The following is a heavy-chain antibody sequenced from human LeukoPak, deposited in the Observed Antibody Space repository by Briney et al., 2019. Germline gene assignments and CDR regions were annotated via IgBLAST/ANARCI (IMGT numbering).Heavy chain of an antibody. J-gene: IGHJ4*02. CDR1: GFTFSNHN. Sequence: GGSLRLSCAASGFTFSNHNMDWVRQAPGKGLEWISYISGLGEAIFYADSVQGRFTISRDNAKNSIYLQMNGLTAEDTAVYYCARTYGSGSLDYGGQGTLVTVSS. CDR2: ISGLGEAI. CDR3: ARTYGSGSLDY. V-gene: IGHV3-48*01. D-gene: IGHD2-15*01.